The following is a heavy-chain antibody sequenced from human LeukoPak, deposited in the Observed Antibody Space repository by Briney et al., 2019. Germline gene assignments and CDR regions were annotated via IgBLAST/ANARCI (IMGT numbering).Heavy chain of an antibody. Sequence: SETLSLTCTVSGGSISSSSYYWGWIRQPPGKGLEWIGYIYYSGSAYYNPSLKSRVTISVDTSKNQFSLKLSSVIAADTAVYYCVRHKLEAGFPLDFWGQGTLVTVSS. CDR1: GGSISSSSYY. J-gene: IGHJ4*02. CDR2: IYYSGSA. CDR3: VRHKLEAGFPLDF. V-gene: IGHV4-39*01. D-gene: IGHD3-3*02.